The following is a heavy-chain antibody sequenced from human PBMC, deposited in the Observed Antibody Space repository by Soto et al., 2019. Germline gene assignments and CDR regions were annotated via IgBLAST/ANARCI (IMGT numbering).Heavy chain of an antibody. CDR2: IYYSGNT. CDR3: ARGRKTWVY. CDR1: GASVSSTYW. Sequence: PSETLSLTCAVSGASVSSTYWWSWIRQPPGKGLEWIGCIYYSGNTYYNPSLKRRFSISVDTSKNQFSLQLSSVTAADTAVYYCARGRKTWVYWGQGTLVTVSS. J-gene: IGHJ4*02. D-gene: IGHD7-27*01. V-gene: IGHV4-28*03.